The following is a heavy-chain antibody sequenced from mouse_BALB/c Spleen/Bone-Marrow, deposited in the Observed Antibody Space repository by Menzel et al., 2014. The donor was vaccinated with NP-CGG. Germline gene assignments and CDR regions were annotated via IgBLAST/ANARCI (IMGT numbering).Heavy chain of an antibody. V-gene: IGHV1S81*02. CDR1: GYTFTSYY. Sequence: QVQLQQSGAELVKPGASVKLSCKASGYTFTSYYMYWVKQRPGQGLEWIGEITLSNGDTNFNEKFKSKATLTVDKSFSTAYMQLSSLTSEDSAVYYCSREGAYWGQGTLVTVSA. CDR2: ITLSNGDT. CDR3: SREGAY. J-gene: IGHJ3*01.